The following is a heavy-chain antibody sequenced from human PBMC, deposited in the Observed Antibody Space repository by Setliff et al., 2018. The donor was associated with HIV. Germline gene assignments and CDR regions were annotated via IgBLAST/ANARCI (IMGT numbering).Heavy chain of an antibody. J-gene: IGHJ6*02. Sequence: SETLSLTCTVSGGSINSGSYYWTWIRQPAGKGLEWIGHIYTSGSTNYNPSLQSRVTMSVDTSKSQFSLRLSSVTAADTAVYYCARDNYYNFWSGYWGMDVWGQGTTVTVSS. CDR1: GGSINSGSYY. V-gene: IGHV4-61*09. CDR2: IYTSGST. D-gene: IGHD3-3*01. CDR3: ARDNYYNFWSGYWGMDV.